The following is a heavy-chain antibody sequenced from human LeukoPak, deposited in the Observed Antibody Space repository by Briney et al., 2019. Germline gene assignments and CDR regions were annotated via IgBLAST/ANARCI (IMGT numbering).Heavy chain of an antibody. CDR3: ARGPEVITFSRTDY. CDR1: GLTSSIYS. CDR2: ISSSSNYI. Sequence: GGSLRLSCAASGLTSSIYSMSWVRQSPGQGLEWVSSISSSSNYIYYADSVKGRFTISRDDAENSLYLQMHSLRAEDTAVYYCARGPEVITFSRTDYWGQGTLVTVSS. V-gene: IGHV3-21*01. J-gene: IGHJ4*02.